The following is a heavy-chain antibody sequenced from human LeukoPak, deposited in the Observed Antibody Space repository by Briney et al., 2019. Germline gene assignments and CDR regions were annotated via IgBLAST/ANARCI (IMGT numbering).Heavy chain of an antibody. V-gene: IGHV1-18*01. CDR1: GGTFSSYA. J-gene: IGHJ4*02. Sequence: ASVEVSCKASGGTFSSYAISWVRQAPGQGLEWMGWISAYNGNTNYAQKLQGRVTMTTDTSTSTAYMELRSLRSDDTAVYYCARDYSSGYYYWAYFDYWGQGTLVTVSS. D-gene: IGHD3-22*01. CDR2: ISAYNGNT. CDR3: ARDYSSGYYYWAYFDY.